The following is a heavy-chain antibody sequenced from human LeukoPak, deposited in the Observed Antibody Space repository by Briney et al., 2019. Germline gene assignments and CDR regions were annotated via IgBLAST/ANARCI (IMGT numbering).Heavy chain of an antibody. D-gene: IGHD5-24*01. CDR2: ISDSGSTI. V-gene: IGHV3-11*01. J-gene: IGHJ1*01. CDR1: EFVFSDYY. CDR3: ASSNREMATIIYFQH. Sequence: GGSLRLSCAASEFVFSDYYMSWIRQAPGKGLEWVSYISDSGSTIYYADSVKGRFTISRDNVKNSLYLQMNGLRAEDTAVYYCASSNREMATIIYFQHWGQGTLVTVSS.